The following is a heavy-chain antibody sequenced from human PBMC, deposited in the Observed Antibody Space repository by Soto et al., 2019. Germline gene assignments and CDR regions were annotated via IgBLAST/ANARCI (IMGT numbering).Heavy chain of an antibody. CDR2: ISAYNGNT. J-gene: IGHJ3*02. D-gene: IGHD2-15*01. CDR3: ARDLPYCSGGSCYQASARSIAFDI. Sequence: ASVKVSCKASGYTFTSYGISWVRQAPGQGLEWMGWISAYNGNTNYAQKLQGRVTMTTDTSTSTAYMELRSLRSDDTAVYYCARDLPYCSGGSCYQASARSIAFDIWSQGTMVTVSS. V-gene: IGHV1-18*01. CDR1: GYTFTSYG.